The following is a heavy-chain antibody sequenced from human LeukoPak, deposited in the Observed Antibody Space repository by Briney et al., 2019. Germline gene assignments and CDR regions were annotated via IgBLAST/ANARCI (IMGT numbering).Heavy chain of an antibody. J-gene: IGHJ4*02. CDR2: VNPLSGYT. CDR1: GHTFSSYD. D-gene: IGHD2-15*01. Sequence: GASVKVSCKASGHTFSSYDVNWVRQTSGQGLEWMGWVNPLSGYTDYAQKFQGRISMTRDISISTVYMELSSLRSEDTAVYYCARGQGYSDHHFDSWGQGTLVAVSS. CDR3: ARGQGYSDHHFDS. V-gene: IGHV1-8*01.